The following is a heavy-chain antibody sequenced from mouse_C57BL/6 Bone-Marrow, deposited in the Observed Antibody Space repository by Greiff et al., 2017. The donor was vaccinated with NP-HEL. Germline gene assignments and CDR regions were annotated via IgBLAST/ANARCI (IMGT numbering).Heavy chain of an antibody. J-gene: IGHJ2*01. CDR2: IDPNSGGT. Sequence: VKLQESGAELVKPGASVKLSCKASGYTFTSYLMHWVKQRPGRGLEWIGRIDPNSGGTKYNEKFKSKATLTVDKPSSTAYMQLNSLTSEDSAVYYGARYYYGSSSFDYWGQGTTLTVSS. CDR1: GYTFTSYL. CDR3: ARYYYGSSSFDY. V-gene: IGHV1-72*01. D-gene: IGHD1-1*01.